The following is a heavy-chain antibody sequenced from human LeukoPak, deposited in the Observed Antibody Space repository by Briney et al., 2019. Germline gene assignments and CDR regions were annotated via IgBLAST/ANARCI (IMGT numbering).Heavy chain of an antibody. J-gene: IGHJ4*02. CDR2: INPSGGST. D-gene: IGHD4-23*01. Sequence: ASVKVSCKASGYTFTSYYMHWVRQAPGQGLEWMGIINPSGGSTSYAQKFQGRVTMTRDTSTSTVYMELSSLRSEDTAVYYCARGGDDYGGKGLGYYFDYWGQGTLVTVSS. CDR1: GYTFTSYY. CDR3: ARGGDDYGGKGLGYYFDY. V-gene: IGHV1-46*01.